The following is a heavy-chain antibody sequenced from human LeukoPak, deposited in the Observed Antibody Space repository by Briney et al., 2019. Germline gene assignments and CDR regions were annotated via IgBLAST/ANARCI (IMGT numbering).Heavy chain of an antibody. Sequence: GGSLRLSCAASGFTFSSYAMSWVRQAPGKGLEWVSSISTNSGSTNYADSVKGRFTISRDNSKNMVYLQMNSPRAEDTAVYYCAKNTSGTYLDYWGQGILVTVSS. CDR2: ISTNSGST. CDR3: AKNTSGTYLDY. V-gene: IGHV3-23*01. CDR1: GFTFSSYA. J-gene: IGHJ4*02. D-gene: IGHD1-26*01.